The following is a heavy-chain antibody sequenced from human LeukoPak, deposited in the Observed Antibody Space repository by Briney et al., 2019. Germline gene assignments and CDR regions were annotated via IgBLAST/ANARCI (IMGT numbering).Heavy chain of an antibody. J-gene: IGHJ3*02. D-gene: IGHD3-10*01. CDR3: ARDKLGSDDAFDI. Sequence: SETLSLTCTVSGASISSYYWSWIRQPSGKGLEWIGNIYYSGSTNYNPSLKSRVTISGDTSKNQFSLKLSSVTAADTAVCYCARDKLGSDDAFDIWGQGTMVTVSS. CDR1: GASISSYY. CDR2: IYYSGST. V-gene: IGHV4-59*12.